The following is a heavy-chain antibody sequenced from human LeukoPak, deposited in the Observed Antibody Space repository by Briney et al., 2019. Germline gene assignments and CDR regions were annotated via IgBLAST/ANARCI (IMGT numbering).Heavy chain of an antibody. CDR2: INPDGTDI. CDR1: GFTLSGAW. CDR3: ARVFGPGLDEYFHL. Sequence: GGPLRLSCAAPGFTLSGAWMHWVRQVPGKGLVWVSRINPDGTDIRYADSVKGRFTISRDDAKNTLFLHMNSLRVEDTAVYYCARVFGPGLDEYFHLWGQGTLVTVSS. V-gene: IGHV3-74*01. J-gene: IGHJ1*01. D-gene: IGHD3-10*01.